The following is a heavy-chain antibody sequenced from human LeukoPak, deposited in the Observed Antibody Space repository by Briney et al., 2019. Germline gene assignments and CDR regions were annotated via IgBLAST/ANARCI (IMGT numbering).Heavy chain of an antibody. CDR1: GFTFSDYY. J-gene: IGHJ4*02. CDR3: ARDLGSSGRHNFDY. V-gene: IGHV3-11*01. CDR2: ISRSGSST. D-gene: IGHD6-19*01. Sequence: GSLSLSCAASGFTFSDYYMSWIRQAPGKGLEWVSYISRSGSSTYYVDSVKGRFTISRDNAKNSLYLQMNSLRAEGTAVYYCARDLGSSGRHNFDYWGQGTLVTVSS.